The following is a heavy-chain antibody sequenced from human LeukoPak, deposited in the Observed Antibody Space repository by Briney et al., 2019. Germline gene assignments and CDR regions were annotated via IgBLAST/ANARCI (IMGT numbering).Heavy chain of an antibody. D-gene: IGHD1-26*01. CDR3: ARDGWEILDPIDY. CDR1: GFTFSSYS. Sequence: GGSLRLSCAASGFTFSSYSMNWVRQAPGKGLEWVSSISSSSSYIYYADSVKGRFTISRDNAKNSLYLQMNSLRAEDTAVYYCARDGWEILDPIDYWGQGTLVTVSS. CDR2: ISSSSSYI. V-gene: IGHV3-21*01. J-gene: IGHJ4*02.